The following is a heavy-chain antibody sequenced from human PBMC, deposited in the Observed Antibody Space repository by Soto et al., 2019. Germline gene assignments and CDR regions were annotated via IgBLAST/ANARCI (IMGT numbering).Heavy chain of an antibody. CDR2: ISAYNGDT. D-gene: IGHD6-6*01. V-gene: IGHV1-18*01. Sequence: QVQLLQSGAEVKKPGASVKVSCKASGYTFTNYGITWVRQAPGQGLEWMGWISAYNGDTHYTQRLQGRVTMTTDTPTSTAYMELRGLRSDDTAVYYCARARQLVGYFYYYMDVWGKGTTVTVSS. J-gene: IGHJ6*03. CDR3: ARARQLVGYFYYYMDV. CDR1: GYTFTNYG.